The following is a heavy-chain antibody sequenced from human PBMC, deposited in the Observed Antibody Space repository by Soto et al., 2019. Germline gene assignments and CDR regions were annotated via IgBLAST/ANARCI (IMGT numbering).Heavy chain of an antibody. V-gene: IGHV4-39*01. Sequence: QLQLQESGPGLVKPSETLSLTCTVSGGSISSSSYYWGWIRQPPGKGLEWIGSIYYSGSTYYNPSLNSRLTISVDTSKNQFSLKLSSGTAADTAVYYCARLKYSGSYYGGFVDYCGQGTLVTVSS. CDR1: GGSISSSSYY. J-gene: IGHJ4*02. D-gene: IGHD1-26*01. CDR2: IYYSGST. CDR3: ARLKYSGSYYGGFVDY.